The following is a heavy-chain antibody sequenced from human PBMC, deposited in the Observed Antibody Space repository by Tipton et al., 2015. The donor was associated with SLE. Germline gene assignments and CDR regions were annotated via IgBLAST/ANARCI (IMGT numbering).Heavy chain of an antibody. D-gene: IGHD6-13*01. CDR3: ARGIAAADGY. CDR1: GGSISSYY. J-gene: IGHJ4*02. V-gene: IGHV4-59*01. CDR2: IYYSGST. Sequence: TLSLTCTVSGGSISSYYWSWIRQPPGKGLEWIGYIYYSGSTNYNPPLKSRVTISVDTSKNQFSLKLSSVTAADTAVYYCARGIAAADGYWGQGTLVTVSS.